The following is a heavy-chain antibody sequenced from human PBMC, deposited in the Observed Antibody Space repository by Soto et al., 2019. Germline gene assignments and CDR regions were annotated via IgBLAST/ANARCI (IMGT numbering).Heavy chain of an antibody. V-gene: IGHV3-21*01. CDR3: ARNYGQFDY. J-gene: IGHJ4*02. CDR2: ISSSSSYI. Sequence: GGSLRLSCAASGFTFSSYSMNWVRQAPGKGLEWVSSISSSSSYIYYAESVKGRFTISRDNAKNSLYLQMNSLRAEDTAVYYCARNYGQFDYWGQGTLVTVSS. D-gene: IGHD3-10*01. CDR1: GFTFSSYS.